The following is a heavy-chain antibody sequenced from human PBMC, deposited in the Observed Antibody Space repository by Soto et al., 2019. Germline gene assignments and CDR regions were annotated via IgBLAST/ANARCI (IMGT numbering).Heavy chain of an antibody. D-gene: IGHD3-9*01. CDR1: GFSLSNYA. CDR3: ARDREGTGYYFDY. V-gene: IGHV3-33*01. Sequence: QVHLVESGGGVVHPGRSLRLSCATSGFSLSNYAIHWVRQAPGKGLEWVAVIWSDGSNKYYAESVKGRFSISRDNSKNTLYLQMNSLRAEDTAVYFCARDREGTGYYFDYWGQGTLVTVSS. CDR2: IWSDGSNK. J-gene: IGHJ4*02.